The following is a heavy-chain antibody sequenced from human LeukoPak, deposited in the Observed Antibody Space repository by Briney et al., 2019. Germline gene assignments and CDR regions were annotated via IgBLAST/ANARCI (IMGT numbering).Heavy chain of an antibody. CDR3: AKHEGSYFDKSGYTFEY. CDR2: IHYSGNT. Sequence: TSETLSLTCTVSAGSVNSSPYYWGWVRQPPGKGLGWIGSIHYSGNTYYNPSLKSRVTISVDTSRNQFSLKLSSVSAADRGIYYCAKHEGSYFDKSGYTFEYWGQGTLVTVSS. J-gene: IGHJ4*02. D-gene: IGHD3-22*01. V-gene: IGHV4-39*01. CDR1: AGSVNSSPYY.